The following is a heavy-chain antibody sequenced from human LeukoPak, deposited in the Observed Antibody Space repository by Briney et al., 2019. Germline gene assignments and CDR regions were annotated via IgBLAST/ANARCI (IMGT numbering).Heavy chain of an antibody. D-gene: IGHD2-2*01. CDR2: INPDGSTT. Sequence: GGSLRLSCAASGFTFSSYWVHWVRQAPGRGLVWVSRINPDGSTTNYADSVKGRFTISRDNAKNTLYLQMNSLRAEDTAVYYCARASPYQPLLPGGDYWGQGTLVTVSS. J-gene: IGHJ4*02. V-gene: IGHV3-74*01. CDR3: ARASPYQPLLPGGDY. CDR1: GFTFSSYW.